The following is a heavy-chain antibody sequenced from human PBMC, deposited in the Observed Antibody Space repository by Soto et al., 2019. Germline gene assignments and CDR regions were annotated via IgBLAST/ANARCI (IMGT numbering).Heavy chain of an antibody. CDR3: ARDLTYYDFWSGSFDY. CDR1: GFTFSSYA. J-gene: IGHJ4*02. V-gene: IGHV3-30-3*01. Sequence: GGSLRLSCAASGFTFSSYAMHWVRQAPGKGLEWVAVISYDGSNKYYADSVKGRFTISRDNSKNTLYLQMNSLRAEDTAVYYCARDLTYYDFWSGSFDYWGQGTLVTVSS. D-gene: IGHD3-3*01. CDR2: ISYDGSNK.